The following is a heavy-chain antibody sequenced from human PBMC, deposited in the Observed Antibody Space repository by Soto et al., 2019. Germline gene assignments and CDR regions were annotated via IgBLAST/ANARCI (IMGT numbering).Heavy chain of an antibody. CDR1: GGTFSSYA. J-gene: IGHJ6*02. D-gene: IGHD3-3*01. Sequence: GASVKVSCKASGGTFSSYAISWVRQAPGQGLEWMGGIIPIFGTANYAQKFQGRVTITADESTSTAYMELSSLRSEDTAVYYCASSYGGDFWSGRQLRKYGMDVWGQGTTVTVSS. CDR2: IIPIFGTA. V-gene: IGHV1-69*13. CDR3: ASSYGGDFWSGRQLRKYGMDV.